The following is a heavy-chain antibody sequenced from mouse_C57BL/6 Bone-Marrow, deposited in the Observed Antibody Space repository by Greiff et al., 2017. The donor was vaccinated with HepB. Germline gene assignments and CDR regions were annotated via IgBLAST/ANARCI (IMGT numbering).Heavy chain of an antibody. J-gene: IGHJ4*01. Sequence: EVQLQESGGGLVKPGGSLKLSCAASGFTFSSYAMSWVRQTPEKRLEWVASISDGGSYTYYPDNVKGRFTISRDNAKNHLYLQISHLKSEKTAMYYCAREFAAGGSMDYWGQGTSVTVSS. CDR1: GFTFSSYA. CDR3: AREFAAGGSMDY. D-gene: IGHD4-1*01. CDR2: ISDGGSYT. V-gene: IGHV5-4*01.